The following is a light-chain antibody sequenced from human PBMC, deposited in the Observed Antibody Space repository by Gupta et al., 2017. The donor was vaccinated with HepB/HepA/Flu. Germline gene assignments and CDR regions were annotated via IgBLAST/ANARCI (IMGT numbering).Light chain of an antibody. V-gene: IGKV1-5*03. CDR3: QQYNSYTWT. Sequence: IQMTQAPSPLSASVGDRVTITCRASQGISSWLAWYQQKPGKAPKLLIYNASSLESGVPSRFSGSGSGTEFTLTISSLQPDDFATYYCQQYNSYTWTFGQGTKVEIK. J-gene: IGKJ1*01. CDR2: NAS. CDR1: QGISSW.